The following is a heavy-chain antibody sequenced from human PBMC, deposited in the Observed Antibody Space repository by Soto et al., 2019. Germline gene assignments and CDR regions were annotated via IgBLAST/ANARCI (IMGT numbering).Heavy chain of an antibody. J-gene: IGHJ3*02. CDR2: ISYDGSNK. V-gene: IGHV3-30*18. Sequence: GGSLRLSCAASGFTFSSYGMHWVRQAPGKGLEWVAVISYDGSNKYYADSVKGRFTISRDNSKNTLYLQMNSLRAEDTAVYYCAKDAFLEWLLYAPVGAFDIWGQGTMVTVSS. CDR1: GFTFSSYG. CDR3: AKDAFLEWLLYAPVGAFDI. D-gene: IGHD3-3*02.